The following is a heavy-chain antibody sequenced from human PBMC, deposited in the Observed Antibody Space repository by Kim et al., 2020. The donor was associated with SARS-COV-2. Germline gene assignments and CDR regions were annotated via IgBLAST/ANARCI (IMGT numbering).Heavy chain of an antibody. D-gene: IGHD6-13*01. J-gene: IGHJ5*02. CDR2: IIPIFGTA. V-gene: IGHV1-69*13. CDR1: GGTFSSYA. CDR3: ALIGQQLIRTSSSWP. Sequence: SVKVSCKASGGTFSSYAISWVRQAHGQGLEWMGGIIPIFGTANYAQKFQGRVTITADESTSTAYMELSSLRSEDTAVYYCALIGQQLIRTSSSWPWGQGTLVTVSS.